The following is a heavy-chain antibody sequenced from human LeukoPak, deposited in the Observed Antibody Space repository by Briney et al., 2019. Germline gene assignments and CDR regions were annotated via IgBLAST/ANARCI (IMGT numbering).Heavy chain of an antibody. J-gene: IGHJ4*02. CDR1: GFTFDDYA. V-gene: IGHV3-9*01. Sequence: GGSLRLSCAASGFTFDDYAMRWVRQAPGKGLEWVSGISWNSGSIGYADSVKGRFTISRDNAKNSLFLQMNSLRAEDTAFYYCARDRFLRRPEPADYWGQGTLVTVSS. D-gene: IGHD1-14*01. CDR2: ISWNSGSI. CDR3: ARDRFLRRPEPADY.